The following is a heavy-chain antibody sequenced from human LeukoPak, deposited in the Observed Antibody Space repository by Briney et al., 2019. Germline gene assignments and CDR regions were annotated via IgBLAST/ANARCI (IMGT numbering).Heavy chain of an antibody. J-gene: IGHJ4*02. Sequence: GGSLRLSCAASGFTFNNFAMHWVRQASGKGLEWVAFIRYDGSIKYYADSVKGRFTISRDNSKNTLYLQMNSLRVEDTAVYYCATDLGAGGYFDYWGQGTLVTVSS. CDR1: GFTFNNFA. V-gene: IGHV3-30*02. CDR2: IRYDGSIK. CDR3: ATDLGAGGYFDY. D-gene: IGHD3-10*01.